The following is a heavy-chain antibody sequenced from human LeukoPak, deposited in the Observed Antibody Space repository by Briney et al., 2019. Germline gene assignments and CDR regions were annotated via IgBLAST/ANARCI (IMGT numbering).Heavy chain of an antibody. CDR3: AREVNSGSHTDY. CDR1: GGSISSGGYY. V-gene: IGHV4-30-2*01. CDR2: IYHSGST. J-gene: IGHJ4*02. D-gene: IGHD1-26*01. Sequence: PSETLSLTCTISGGSISSGGYYWSWIRQPPGKGLEWIGYIYHSGSTYYNPSLKSRVTISVDKSKNQFSLKLSSVTAADTAVYYCAREVNSGSHTDYWGQGTLVTVSS.